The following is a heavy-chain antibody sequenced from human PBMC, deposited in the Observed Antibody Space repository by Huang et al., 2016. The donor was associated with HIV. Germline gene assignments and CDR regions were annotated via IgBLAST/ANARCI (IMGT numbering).Heavy chain of an antibody. D-gene: IGHD5-18*01. CDR3: ARTAYSYGFRQGYNWFDP. CDR2: IIPIFGTA. V-gene: IGHV1-69*13. CDR1: GGPFSSYA. J-gene: IGHJ5*02. Sequence: QVLLVQSGAEVRKPGSSVKVSCTAFGGPFSSYAISWVRQAPGQGLGWMGGIIPIFGTANYTQKFQGRVTITVDESTNTGYMELTRVTSEDTAVYYCARTAYSYGFRQGYNWFDPWGQGTPVTVSS.